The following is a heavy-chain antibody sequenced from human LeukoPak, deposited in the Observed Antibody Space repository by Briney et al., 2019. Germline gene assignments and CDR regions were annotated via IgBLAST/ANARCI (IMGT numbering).Heavy chain of an antibody. CDR3: ARGDYGGNSDYFDY. J-gene: IGHJ4*02. V-gene: IGHV3-9*01. Sequence: GRSLRLSCATSGFYFADYAMHWVRQAPGKGLEWVSGINFNSLNIVYADSVKGRFTISRDNAKNSLYLQMNSLRAEDTAVYYCARGDYGGNSDYFDYWGQGTLVTVSS. D-gene: IGHD4-23*01. CDR1: GFYFADYA. CDR2: INFNSLNI.